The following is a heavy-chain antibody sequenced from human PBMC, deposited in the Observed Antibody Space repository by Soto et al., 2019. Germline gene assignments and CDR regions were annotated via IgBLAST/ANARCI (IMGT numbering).Heavy chain of an antibody. Sequence: EVQLVESGGGLVQPGGSLRLSCAASGFTFSSYSMNWVRQAPGKGLEWVSYISSRSSTIYYADSVKGRFTISRDNAKNSLNPQRTSQRAEDTPVYYCARHPDRIAQIGWFDPWGQGTLVTVSS. J-gene: IGHJ5*02. CDR3: ARHPDRIAQIGWFDP. D-gene: IGHD6-13*01. CDR2: ISSRSSTI. V-gene: IGHV3-48*01. CDR1: GFTFSSYS.